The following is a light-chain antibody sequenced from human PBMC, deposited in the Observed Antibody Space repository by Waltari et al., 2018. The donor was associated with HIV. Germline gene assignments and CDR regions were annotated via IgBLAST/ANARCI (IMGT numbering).Light chain of an antibody. CDR3: HQCDNWPST. CDR1: QSVSSH. CDR2: DIS. J-gene: IGKJ3*01. V-gene: IGKV3-11*01. Sequence: EIVLTQSPATLSLSPGERATLSCRASQSVSSHLAWYQQKPGQAPRLLIYDISNRPTGIPARFSGSGYGTDFTLTISSLQPEDFAVYYCHQCDNWPSTFGPGTKVDIK.